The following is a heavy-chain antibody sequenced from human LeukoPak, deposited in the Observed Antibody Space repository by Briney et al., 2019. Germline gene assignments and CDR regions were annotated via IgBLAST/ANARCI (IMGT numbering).Heavy chain of an antibody. CDR2: ISSSGSTI. D-gene: IGHD6-19*01. Sequence: GGSLRLSCAASGFTSSSYEMNWVRQAPGKGLEWVSYISSSGSTIYYADSVKGRFTISRDNAKNSLYLQMNSLRAEDTAVYYCARVSSSGWTPYYGMDVWGKGTTVTVSS. CDR1: GFTSSSYE. V-gene: IGHV3-48*03. CDR3: ARVSSSGWTPYYGMDV. J-gene: IGHJ6*04.